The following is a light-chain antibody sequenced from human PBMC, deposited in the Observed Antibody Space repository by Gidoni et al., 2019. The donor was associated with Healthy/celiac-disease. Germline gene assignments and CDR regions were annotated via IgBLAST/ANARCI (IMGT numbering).Light chain of an antibody. CDR1: QSVSSSY. J-gene: IGKJ4*01. CDR3: QQYGSSPLT. Sequence: DIVLTQSPGTRSLSPGERATLSCRASQSVSSSYLAWYQQKPGQAPRLLIYGATSRATGIPDRFSGSGSGTDFTLTSSRLEPEDFAVYYCQQYGSSPLTFGGGTKVEIQ. CDR2: GAT. V-gene: IGKV3-20*01.